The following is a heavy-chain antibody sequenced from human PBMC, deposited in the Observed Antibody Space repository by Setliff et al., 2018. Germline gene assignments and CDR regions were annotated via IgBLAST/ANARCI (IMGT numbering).Heavy chain of an antibody. V-gene: IGHV3-66*01. Sequence: GGSLRLSCAASGFTVNTNYMTWVRQAPGKGLEWVSITYRDGSTYYAESVKGRFALSRDSTKNTLSLQMNSLRVEDTAFYYCGTNSDSMHYIDFWGQGTLVTVSS. D-gene: IGHD2-8*01. J-gene: IGHJ4*02. CDR3: GTNSDSMHYIDF. CDR1: GFTVNTNY. CDR2: TYRDGST.